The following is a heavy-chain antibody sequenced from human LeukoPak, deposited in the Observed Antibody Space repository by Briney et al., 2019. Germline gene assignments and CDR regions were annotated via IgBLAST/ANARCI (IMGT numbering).Heavy chain of an antibody. CDR3: ARENQGFGELFDLGGTYYYYGMDV. D-gene: IGHD3-10*01. Sequence: SETLSLTCTVSGYSISSGYYWGWIRQPPGKGLEWIGSIYHSGSTYYNPSLKSRVTISVDTSKNHFSLKLSSVTAADTAVYYCARENQGFGELFDLGGTYYYYGMDVWGQGTTVTVSS. V-gene: IGHV4-38-2*02. CDR2: IYHSGST. CDR1: GYSISSGYY. J-gene: IGHJ6*02.